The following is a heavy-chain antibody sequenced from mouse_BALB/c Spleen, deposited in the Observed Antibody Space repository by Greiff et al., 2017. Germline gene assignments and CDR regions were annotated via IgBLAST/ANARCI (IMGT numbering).Heavy chain of an antibody. CDR1: GFTFSSFG. V-gene: IGHV5-17*02. CDR3: ARVWSGATWFAY. D-gene: IGHD3-2*02. J-gene: IGHJ3*01. CDR2: NSSGSSTI. Sequence: EVKLVESGGGLVQPGGSRKLSCAASGFTFSSFGMHWVRQAPEKGLEWVAYNSSGSSTIYYADTVKGRFTISRDNPKNTLFLQMTSLRSEDTAMYYCARVWSGATWFAYWGQGTLVTVSA.